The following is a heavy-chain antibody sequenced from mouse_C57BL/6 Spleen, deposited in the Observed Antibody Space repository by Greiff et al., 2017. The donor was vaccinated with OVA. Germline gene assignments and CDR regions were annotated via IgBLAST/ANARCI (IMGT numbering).Heavy chain of an antibody. V-gene: IGHV5-4*01. CDR2: ISDGGSYT. CDR1: GFTFSSYA. CDR3: ARDKRTGTDAMDY. J-gene: IGHJ4*01. Sequence: EVQGVESGGGLVKPGGSLKLSCAASGFTFSSYAMSWVRQTPEKRLEWVATISDGGSYTYYPDNVKGRFTISRDNAKNNLYLQMSHLKSEDTAMYYCARDKRTGTDAMDYWGQGTSVTVSS. D-gene: IGHD4-1*01.